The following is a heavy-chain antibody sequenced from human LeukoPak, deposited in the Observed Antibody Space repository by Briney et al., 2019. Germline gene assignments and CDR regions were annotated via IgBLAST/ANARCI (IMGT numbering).Heavy chain of an antibody. J-gene: IGHJ6*03. CDR3: AGINSSGWYPPMYYYYMDV. V-gene: IGHV1-8*01. CDR2: MNSNSGNT. CDR1: GYTFTSYD. D-gene: IGHD6-19*01. Sequence: ASVKVSCKASGYTFTSYDFNWVRQATGQGLEWMGWMNSNSGNTGYAQKFQGRVTMTRNTSISTAYMELSSLRSEDTAVYYCAGINSSGWYPPMYYYYMDVWGKGTTVTISS.